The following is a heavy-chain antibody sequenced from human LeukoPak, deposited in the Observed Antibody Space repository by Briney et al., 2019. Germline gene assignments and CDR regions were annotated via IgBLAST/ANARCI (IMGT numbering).Heavy chain of an antibody. CDR2: IYYSGST. D-gene: IGHD6-13*01. Sequence: SQTLSLTCTVSGGSISSGGYYWSWIRQHPGKGLEWIGYIYYSGSTYYNPSLKSRVTISVDTSKNQFSLKLSSVAAADTAVYYCARARLVAAAGTAFDYWGQGALVTVSS. J-gene: IGHJ4*02. CDR1: GGSISSGGYY. CDR3: ARARLVAAAGTAFDY. V-gene: IGHV4-31*03.